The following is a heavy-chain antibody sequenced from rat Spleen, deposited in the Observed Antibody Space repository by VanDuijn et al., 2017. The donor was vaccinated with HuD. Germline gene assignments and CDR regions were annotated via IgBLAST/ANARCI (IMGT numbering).Heavy chain of an antibody. V-gene: IGHV5-20*01. CDR2: ISHDGDST. J-gene: IGHJ2*01. Sequence: EVQLLESEGDLVQPGRSLKVSCAASGFTFSYYYMAWVRQGPTEGLEWVATISHDGDSTYYREPVKGRFTISRDNAKSTLYLQMDSLRSEDTATYYCARDYGGYDYFDYWGQGVMVTVSS. D-gene: IGHD1-11*01. CDR1: GFTFSYYY. CDR3: ARDYGGYDYFDY.